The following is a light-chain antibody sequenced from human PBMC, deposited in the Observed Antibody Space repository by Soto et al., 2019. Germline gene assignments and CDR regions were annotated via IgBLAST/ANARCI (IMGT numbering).Light chain of an antibody. CDR2: DVN. CDR1: SNDVGDYDY. Sequence: QSALTQPRSVSGSPGQSVTISCTGTSNDVGDYDYVSWYQQYPCKAPKLIIYDVNHRPSGVPDRCSGSKSGNTASLTISALPAEDEADYYCCSYAGGYTFVFGTGTKLTVL. CDR3: CSYAGGYTFV. J-gene: IGLJ1*01. V-gene: IGLV2-11*01.